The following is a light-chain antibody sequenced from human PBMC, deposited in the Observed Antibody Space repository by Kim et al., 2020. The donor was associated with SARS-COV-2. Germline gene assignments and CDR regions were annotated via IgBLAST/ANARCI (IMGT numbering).Light chain of an antibody. V-gene: IGKV1-17*03. J-gene: IGKJ1*01. Sequence: ASVGDRVTSTCRASQYISTYVAWIQQKPGKGPKRLIYDASRVQSGVPSRFSGSGSGTEFTLTISSLQPEDFATYYCLQHNRYPWTFGQGTKVDIK. CDR3: LQHNRYPWT. CDR2: DAS. CDR1: QYISTY.